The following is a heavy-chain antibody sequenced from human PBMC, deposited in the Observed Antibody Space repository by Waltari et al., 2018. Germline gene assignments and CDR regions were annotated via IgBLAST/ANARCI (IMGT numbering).Heavy chain of an antibody. Sequence: EVQLVESGGGLVKPGGSLRLSCAASGFTFSSYSMNWVRQAPGKGLEWVSSISSSSSYIYYADSVKGRFTISRDNAKNSLYLQMNSLRAEDTAVYYCARVGDYSNDPYDYWGQGTLVTVSS. V-gene: IGHV3-21*01. CDR1: GFTFSSYS. CDR3: ARVGDYSNDPYDY. CDR2: ISSSSSYI. D-gene: IGHD4-4*01. J-gene: IGHJ4*02.